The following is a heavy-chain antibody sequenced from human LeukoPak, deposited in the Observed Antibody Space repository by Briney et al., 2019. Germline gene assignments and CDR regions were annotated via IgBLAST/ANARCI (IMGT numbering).Heavy chain of an antibody. Sequence: SETLSLICTVSGGSISSYYWSWIRQPAGKGLEWIGRIYSSGNTNYNPSLQSRVTMSVDTSKNHFSLNLSSVTAADTAVYYCARAPATHCSTTSCYVFDIWGQGTMVTVSS. CDR2: IYSSGNT. J-gene: IGHJ3*02. V-gene: IGHV4-4*07. CDR1: GGSISSYY. CDR3: ARAPATHCSTTSCYVFDI. D-gene: IGHD2-2*01.